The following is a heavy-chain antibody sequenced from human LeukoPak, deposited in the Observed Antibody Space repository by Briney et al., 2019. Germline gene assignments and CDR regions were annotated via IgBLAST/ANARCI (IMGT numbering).Heavy chain of an antibody. J-gene: IGHJ5*02. CDR3: ARHFKYYDSKSGTGGFDP. D-gene: IGHD3-3*01. CDR2: MNPNSGYT. V-gene: IGHV1-8*02. Sequence: ASVKVSCKASGGTFSSYAINWVRQATGQGLEWMGWMNPNSGYTGYGQKFQGRVTMTRNTSISTAYMELSSLRSEDTAVYYCARHFKYYDSKSGTGGFDPWGQGTLVTVSS. CDR1: GGTFSSYA.